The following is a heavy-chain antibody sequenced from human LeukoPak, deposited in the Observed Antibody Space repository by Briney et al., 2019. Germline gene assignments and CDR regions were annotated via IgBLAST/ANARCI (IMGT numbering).Heavy chain of an antibody. V-gene: IGHV3-30*02. Sequence: GGSLRLSCAASGFTFSSYGMHWVRQAPGKGLEWVAFIRYDGSNKYYADSVKGRFTISRDNSKNTLYLQMNSLRAEDTAVYYCARDALEGCTNGVCYSTDDAFDIWGQGTMVTVSS. CDR1: GFTFSSYG. D-gene: IGHD2-8*01. CDR2: IRYDGSNK. CDR3: ARDALEGCTNGVCYSTDDAFDI. J-gene: IGHJ3*02.